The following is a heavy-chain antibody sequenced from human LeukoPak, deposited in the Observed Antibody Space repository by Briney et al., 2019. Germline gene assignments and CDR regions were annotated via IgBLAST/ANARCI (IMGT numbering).Heavy chain of an antibody. J-gene: IGHJ6*02. Sequence: GGSLRLSCAASGFTFNNYAMDWVRQAPGKGLEWVSVISGSGGTTYYADSVKGRFTISRDSSKNTLYLQMNSLRAEDTAVYYCAKVSGGGLYYDGMDVWGQGTTVTVSS. CDR1: GFTFNNYA. V-gene: IGHV3-23*01. CDR3: AKVSGGGLYYDGMDV. D-gene: IGHD1-14*01. CDR2: ISGSGGTT.